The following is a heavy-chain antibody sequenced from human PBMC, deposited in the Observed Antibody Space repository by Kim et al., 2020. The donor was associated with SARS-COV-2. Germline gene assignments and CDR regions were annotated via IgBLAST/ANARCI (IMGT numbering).Heavy chain of an antibody. Sequence: GGSLRLSCVASGFTFSSYWMRWVRQAPGKGLVWVSVVNSDGSSTNEAYSVKGRFTISRDNDRNTLYLKINSLKAEDTAEYYCASLTTVYVCGKVDYWGQGTLVTASS. J-gene: IGHJ4*02. CDR3: ASLTTVYVCGKVDY. CDR1: GFTFSSYW. D-gene: IGHD3-16*01. V-gene: IGHV3-74*01. CDR2: VNSDGSST.